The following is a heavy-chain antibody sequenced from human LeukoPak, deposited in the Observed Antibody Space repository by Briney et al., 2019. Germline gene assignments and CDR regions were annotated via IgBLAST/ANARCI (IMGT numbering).Heavy chain of an antibody. J-gene: IGHJ5*02. CDR2: IYYGGNI. CDR3: ARQIRYTYDPNWFHP. D-gene: IGHD5-12*01. CDR1: GDSIAATSYY. Sequence: SETLSLTCSVSGDSIAATSYYWAWIRQPPGKGLEWIGSIYYGGNINYDPSLQSRVTISIDTSKNQFSLSLTSVTAADTAVYFCARQIRYTYDPNWFHPWGQGTLVIVSS. V-gene: IGHV4-39*01.